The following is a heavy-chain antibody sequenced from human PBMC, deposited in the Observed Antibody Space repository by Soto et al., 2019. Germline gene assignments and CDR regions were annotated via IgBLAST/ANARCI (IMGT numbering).Heavy chain of an antibody. Sequence: PGESLKISCKGSGYSFTSYWIGWVRQMPGKGLEWMGIIYPGDSDTRYSPSFQGQVTISADKSISTAYLQWSSLKASDTAMYYCAISSESRAAAGTGYYYGMDVWGPGTTVTVSS. CDR3: AISSESRAAAGTGYYYGMDV. CDR1: GYSFTSYW. J-gene: IGHJ6*02. CDR2: IYPGDSDT. D-gene: IGHD6-13*01. V-gene: IGHV5-51*01.